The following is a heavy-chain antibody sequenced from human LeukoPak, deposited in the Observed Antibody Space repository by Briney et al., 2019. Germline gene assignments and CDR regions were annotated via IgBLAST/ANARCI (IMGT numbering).Heavy chain of an antibody. J-gene: IGHJ3*01. CDR3: ARGASSWEYTTFDV. V-gene: IGHV3-23*01. CDR1: GFTFSSYS. D-gene: IGHD6-13*01. Sequence: GSLRLSCAASGFTFSSYSMNWVRQAPGKGLECVSTIGGSGVTKFYADSVAGRFTISRDNSNNALFLQMNNLRAEDMAIYYCARGASSWEYTTFDVWGQGAIVTVSS. CDR2: IGGSGVTK.